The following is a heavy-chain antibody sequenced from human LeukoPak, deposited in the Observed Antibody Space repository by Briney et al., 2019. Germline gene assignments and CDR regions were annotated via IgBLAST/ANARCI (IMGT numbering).Heavy chain of an antibody. CDR3: AKDRGTGTPLFDY. D-gene: IGHD1-1*01. CDR1: GFTFDDYA. CDR2: ISWNSGSI. J-gene: IGHJ4*02. Sequence: GRSLRLSCAASGFTFDDYAMHWVRQAPGKGLDWVSGISWNSGSIGYADSVKGRFTISRDNAKNSLYLQMNSLRAEDTALYYCAKDRGTGTPLFDYWGQGTLVTVSS. V-gene: IGHV3-9*01.